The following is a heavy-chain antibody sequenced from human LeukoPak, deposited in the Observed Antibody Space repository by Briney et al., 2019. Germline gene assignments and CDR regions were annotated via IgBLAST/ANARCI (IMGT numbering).Heavy chain of an antibody. CDR3: ARGGGLDV. V-gene: IGHV3-7*03. Sequence: GGSLRLSCAASGFTVSNNYMNWARQAPGKGLEWVASINHNGNVNYYVDSVKGRFTISRDNAKNSLYLQMSNLRAEDTAVYFCARGGGLDVWGQGATVTVSS. D-gene: IGHD3-16*01. J-gene: IGHJ6*02. CDR1: GFTVSNNY. CDR2: INHNGNVN.